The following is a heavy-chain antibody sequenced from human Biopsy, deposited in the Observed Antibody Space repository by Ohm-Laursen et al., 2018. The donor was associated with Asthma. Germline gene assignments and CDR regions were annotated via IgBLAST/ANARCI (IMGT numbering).Heavy chain of an antibody. CDR3: ARMITMIQAANYYSYAMDV. V-gene: IGHV4-30-2*01. CDR1: GDSINSGGYS. CDR2: PFYTGAT. D-gene: IGHD3-22*01. J-gene: IGHJ6*02. Sequence: TLSLTCAVSGDSINSGGYSWDWIRQPPGKGPEGGAYPFYTGATYYNPSLKSRVTISIDRSKRQFSLKVNSVTAADTAVYYCARMITMIQAANYYSYAMDVWGQGTTVTVSS.